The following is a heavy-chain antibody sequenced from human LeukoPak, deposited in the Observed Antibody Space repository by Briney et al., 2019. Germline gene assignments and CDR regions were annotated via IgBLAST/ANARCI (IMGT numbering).Heavy chain of an antibody. V-gene: IGHV4-59*01. CDR2: IYSSGST. Sequence: SETLSLTRTVSGNSISGYYWIWIRQPPGRGLEWIGYIYSSGSTNYNPSLNSRVSISVHTSKNQFSLRLSSVTAADTAVYYCARSDYSTYFDYWGQGTLVTVSS. CDR3: ARSDYSTYFDY. J-gene: IGHJ4*02. D-gene: IGHD2-15*01. CDR1: GNSISGYY.